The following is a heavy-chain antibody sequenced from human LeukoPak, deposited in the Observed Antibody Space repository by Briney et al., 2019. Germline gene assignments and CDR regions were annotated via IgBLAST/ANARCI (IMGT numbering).Heavy chain of an antibody. CDR2: ISVSGDDT. V-gene: IGHV3-23*01. J-gene: IGHJ4*02. CDR3: AKEGGGADDY. Sequence: GGSLRLSCAASGFSVSTYAMSWVRQAPGKGLEWVSAISVSGDDTYYADSVKGRFTLFRDNSKNTLYLQMNRLRVEDTAVYYCAKEGGGADDYWGQGTLVTVSS. CDR1: GFSVSTYA. D-gene: IGHD3-16*01.